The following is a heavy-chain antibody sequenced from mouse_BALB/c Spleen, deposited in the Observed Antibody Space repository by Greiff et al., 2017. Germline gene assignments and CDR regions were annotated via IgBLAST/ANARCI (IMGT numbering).Heavy chain of an antibody. D-gene: IGHD1-2*01. CDR1: GFTFSSYA. CDR2: ISSGGSYT. J-gene: IGHJ4*01. Sequence: EVQLVESGGGLVKPGGSLKLSCAASGFTFSSYAMSWVRQSPEKRLEWVAEISSGGSYTYYPDTVTGRFTISRDNAKNTLYLEMSSLRSEDTAMYYCARGILRLKAMDYWGQGTSVTVSS. CDR3: ARGILRLKAMDY. V-gene: IGHV5-9-4*01.